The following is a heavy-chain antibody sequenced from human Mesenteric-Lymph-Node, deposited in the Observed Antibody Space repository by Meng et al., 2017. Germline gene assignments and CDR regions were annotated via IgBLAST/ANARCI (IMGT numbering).Heavy chain of an antibody. CDR1: GFTFSSYA. Sequence: EVQLLESGGGLVQPGGFLRLSCAASGFTFSSYAMSWVRKAPGKGLEWVSTIRGSGGSTFDTDSVKGRFTISRDNSKNTLYLQMNSLRAEDTAVYYCAKIRIFGVINQDYWGQGTLVTVSS. D-gene: IGHD3-3*01. J-gene: IGHJ4*02. CDR3: AKIRIFGVINQDY. CDR2: IRGSGGST. V-gene: IGHV3-23*01.